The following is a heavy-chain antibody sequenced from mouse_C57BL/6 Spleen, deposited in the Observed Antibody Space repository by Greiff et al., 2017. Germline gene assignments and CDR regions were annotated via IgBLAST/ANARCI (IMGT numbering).Heavy chain of an antibody. CDR3: ARRDWVLDV. J-gene: IGHJ1*03. Sequence: EVQGVESGAELVKPGASVTLSCTASGFNIKDYYMHWVKQRTEQGLEWIGRIDPEDGETKYAPQFQGKATITADPSSNTAYLQLSSLTSEDTAVYYCARRDWVLDVWGTGTTGTVSS. D-gene: IGHD4-1*01. V-gene: IGHV14-2*01. CDR1: GFNIKDYY. CDR2: IDPEDGET.